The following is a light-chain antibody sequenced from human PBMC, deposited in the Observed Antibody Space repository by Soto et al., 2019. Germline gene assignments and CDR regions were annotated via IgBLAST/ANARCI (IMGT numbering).Light chain of an antibody. V-gene: IGLV2-14*01. CDR1: SSDI. J-gene: IGLJ3*02. CDR3: TSHIRTDSTV. Sequence: QSALTQPASVSGSPGQSITISCTGTSSDIVSWYQQHPGEAPKLMIYEVSNRPSGVSNRFSGSKSGNTASLTISGLQAENEAVYYCTSHIRTDSTVFGGGTKLTVL. CDR2: EVS.